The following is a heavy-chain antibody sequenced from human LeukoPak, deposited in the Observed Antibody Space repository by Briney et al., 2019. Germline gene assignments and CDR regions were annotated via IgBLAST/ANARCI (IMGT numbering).Heavy chain of an antibody. CDR1: GGSISSSSYY. CDR3: ARRGQQPTLDY. CDR2: IYYSGST. V-gene: IGHV4-39*01. J-gene: IGHJ4*02. D-gene: IGHD6-13*01. Sequence: SETLSLTCTVSGGSISSSSYYWAWIRQPPGKGLEWIGSIYYSGSTYYNPSIKSRVTISVDTSNNQFSLKMSSVTAADTAVYYCARRGQQPTLDYWGQGTLVTASS.